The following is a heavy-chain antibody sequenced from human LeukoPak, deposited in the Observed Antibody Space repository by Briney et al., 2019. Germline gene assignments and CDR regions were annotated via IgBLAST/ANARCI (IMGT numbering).Heavy chain of an antibody. Sequence: TGGSQRLSCAASGFTFSSYAMHWVRQAPGKGLEWVAVISYDGSNKYYADSVKGRFTISRDNSKNTLYLQMNRLRAEDTAVSYCARDWADSSGYYTSLDYWGQGTLVTVSS. CDR3: ARDWADSSGYYTSLDY. CDR1: GFTFSSYA. V-gene: IGHV3-30-3*01. CDR2: ISYDGSNK. J-gene: IGHJ4*02. D-gene: IGHD3-22*01.